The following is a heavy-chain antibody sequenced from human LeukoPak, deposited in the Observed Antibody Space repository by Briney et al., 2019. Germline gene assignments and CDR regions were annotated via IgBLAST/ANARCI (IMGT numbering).Heavy chain of an antibody. CDR3: LQGNRAASATSLHFDY. CDR1: ASTVGNSS. CDR2: VSGSGDTT. D-gene: IGHD2-15*01. V-gene: IGHV3-23*01. J-gene: IGHJ4*02. Sequence: GGSLRLSYAPSASTVGNSSTGSVRQAPGEGLEWVSGVSGSGDTTYYADSVKGRFTISRDNSKNTLYLQMRSLRAEDTALYYVLQGNRAASATSLHFDYWGQGTLVTVSS.